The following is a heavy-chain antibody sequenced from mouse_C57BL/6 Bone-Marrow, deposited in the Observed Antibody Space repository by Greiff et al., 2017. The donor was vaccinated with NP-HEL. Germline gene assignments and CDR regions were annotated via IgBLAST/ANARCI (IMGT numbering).Heavy chain of an antibody. J-gene: IGHJ1*03. CDR2: ISSGGDYI. Sequence: EVMLVESGEGLVKPGGSLKLSCAASGFTFSSYAMSWVRQTPEKRLEWVAYISSGGDYIYYADTVKGRFTISRDNARNTLYLQMSSLKSEDTAMYYCTRAWDPYWYFDVWGTGTTVTVSS. CDR1: GFTFSSYA. D-gene: IGHD4-1*01. V-gene: IGHV5-9-1*02. CDR3: TRAWDPYWYFDV.